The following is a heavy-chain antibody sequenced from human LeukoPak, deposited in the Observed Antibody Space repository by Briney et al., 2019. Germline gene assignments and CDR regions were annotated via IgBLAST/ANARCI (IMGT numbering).Heavy chain of an antibody. J-gene: IGHJ5*02. Sequence: TGGSLRLSCAASGFTFSSYSMTWVRQAPGKGLEWVSSISSSSSYIYYADSVKGRFTISRDNAKNSLYLQMNSLRAEDTAVYYCARVGIAAAGNVINWFDPWGQGTLVIVSS. CDR3: ARVGIAAAGNVINWFDP. V-gene: IGHV3-21*01. CDR1: GFTFSSYS. D-gene: IGHD6-13*01. CDR2: ISSSSSYI.